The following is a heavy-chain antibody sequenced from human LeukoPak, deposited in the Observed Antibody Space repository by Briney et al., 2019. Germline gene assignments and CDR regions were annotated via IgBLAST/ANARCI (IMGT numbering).Heavy chain of an antibody. Sequence: GGSLRLSCAASGFTFSSFAMSWVRQAPGKGLEWVSVISYSGDNTYYADSVKGRFTISRDNSKNTLYLQMNSLRAEDTAVYYCAKDIQCSGYATFDYWGQGTLVTVSS. V-gene: IGHV3-23*01. D-gene: IGHD5-12*01. J-gene: IGHJ4*02. CDR1: GFTFSSFA. CDR3: AKDIQCSGYATFDY. CDR2: ISYSGDNT.